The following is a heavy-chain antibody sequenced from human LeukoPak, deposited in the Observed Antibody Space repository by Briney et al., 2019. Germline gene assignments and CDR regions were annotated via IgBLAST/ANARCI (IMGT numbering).Heavy chain of an antibody. Sequence: ASVKVSCKASGYTFTSYYMHWVRQAPGQGLEWMGWISAYNGNTNYAQKLQGRVTMTTDTSTSTAYMELRSLGSDDTAVYYCARDKWELPLRDWGQGTLVTVSS. V-gene: IGHV1-18*04. J-gene: IGHJ4*02. CDR3: ARDKWELPLRD. CDR1: GYTFTSYY. CDR2: ISAYNGNT. D-gene: IGHD1-26*01.